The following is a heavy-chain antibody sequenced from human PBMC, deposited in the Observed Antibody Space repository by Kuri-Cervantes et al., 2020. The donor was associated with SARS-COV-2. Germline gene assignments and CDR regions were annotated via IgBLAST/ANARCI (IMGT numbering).Heavy chain of an antibody. CDR3: AKASPYRDPTVRSAEYLQH. V-gene: IGHV3-30*02. D-gene: IGHD4-11*01. CDR1: GFTFSSYG. J-gene: IGHJ1*01. Sequence: GGSLRLSCAASGFTFSSYGMHWVRQAPGKGLEWVAFIRYDGSNKYYADSVKGRFTISRDNSKNTLYLQMNSLRAEDTAVYYCAKASPYRDPTVRSAEYLQHWGQGTLVTVSS. CDR2: IRYDGSNK.